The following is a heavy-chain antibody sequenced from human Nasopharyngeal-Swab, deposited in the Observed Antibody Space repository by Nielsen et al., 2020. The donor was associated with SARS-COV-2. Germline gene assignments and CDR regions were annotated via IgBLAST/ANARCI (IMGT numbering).Heavy chain of an antibody. CDR2: IYYSGST. J-gene: IGHJ3*02. CDR3: ARDGADIVVVVAATPDAFDI. Sequence: WIRQPPGQGLEWIGSIYYSGSTYYNPSLKSRVTISVDTYKSQFSLKLRSVTAADTAVYYCARDGADIVVVVAATPDAFDIWGQGTMVTVSS. D-gene: IGHD2-15*01. V-gene: IGHV4-39*07.